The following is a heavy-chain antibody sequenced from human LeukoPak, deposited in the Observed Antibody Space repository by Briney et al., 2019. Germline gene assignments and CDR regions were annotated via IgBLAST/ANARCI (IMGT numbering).Heavy chain of an antibody. J-gene: IGHJ3*02. V-gene: IGHV1-18*01. CDR1: GYTFTTYA. D-gene: IGHD4-23*01. Sequence: ASVKVSCKTSGYTFTTYAISWVRQAPGQGLEWMGWISAYKGNTDYAQKFQGRVTMTTDTSTSTVYMELRSLRSDDTAVYYCAKLGFGGNRGAFDIWGQGTMVTVSS. CDR3: AKLGFGGNRGAFDI. CDR2: ISAYKGNT.